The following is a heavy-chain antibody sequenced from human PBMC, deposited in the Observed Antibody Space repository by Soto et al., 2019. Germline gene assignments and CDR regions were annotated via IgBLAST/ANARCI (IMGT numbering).Heavy chain of an antibody. D-gene: IGHD1-1*01. CDR1: GYTFTGYY. V-gene: IGHV1-2*04. CDR2: INPNSGGT. Sequence: ASVKVSCKASGYTFTGYYXXWVXQAPGQGLEWMGWINPNSGGTNYAQKFQGWVTMTRDTSISTAYMELSRLRSDDTAVYYCAREGTTGTQFDYWGQGTLVTVSS. J-gene: IGHJ4*02. CDR3: AREGTTGTQFDY.